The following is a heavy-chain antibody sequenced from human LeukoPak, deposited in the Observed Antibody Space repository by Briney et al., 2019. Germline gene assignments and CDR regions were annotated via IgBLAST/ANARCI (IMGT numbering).Heavy chain of an antibody. J-gene: IGHJ4*02. V-gene: IGHV3-7*01. CDR1: GFTFSSYW. CDR2: IKQDGSEK. CDR3: AIGDSSGYYSGFDY. D-gene: IGHD3-22*01. Sequence: PGGSLRLTCAASGFTFSSYWMSWVRQAPGKGLEWVANIKQDGSEKYYVDSVKGRFTISRDNAKNSLYLQMNSLRAEDTAVYYCAIGDSSGYYSGFDYWGQGTLVTVSS.